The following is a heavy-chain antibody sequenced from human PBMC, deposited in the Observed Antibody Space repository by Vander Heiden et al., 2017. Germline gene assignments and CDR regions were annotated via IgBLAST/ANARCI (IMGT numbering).Heavy chain of an antibody. D-gene: IGHD6-19*01. CDR3: ARGRRLAGKGDWFDP. Sequence: QVQVVEPGGGVVQPGRSLRLSCAASGFTFRGYSMHWVRQAPGKGLEWVALISYDGSNKNDADSVKGRFTISRDNSKNTLYLQMNSLRVEDTAVYYCARGRRLAGKGDWFDPWGQGTLVTVSS. V-gene: IGHV3-30-3*01. CDR2: ISYDGSNK. J-gene: IGHJ5*02. CDR1: GFTFRGYS.